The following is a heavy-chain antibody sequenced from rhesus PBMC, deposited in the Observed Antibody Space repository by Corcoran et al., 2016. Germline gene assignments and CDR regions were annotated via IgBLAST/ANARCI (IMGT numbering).Heavy chain of an antibody. CDR3: ARGSGVIMPYYFDY. Sequence: QVQLQESGPAVVKPSETLSLTCAVSGGSISSSNWWSWIRQSPGKGREWIGGMDGEGGNPEYNPALKSRVTISKDTSKNQFSLKLSSVTAADTAVYYCARGSGVIMPYYFDYWGQGVLVTVSS. V-gene: IGHV4-93*01. CDR2: MDGEGGNP. J-gene: IGHJ4*01. CDR1: GGSISSSNW. D-gene: IGHD3-34*01.